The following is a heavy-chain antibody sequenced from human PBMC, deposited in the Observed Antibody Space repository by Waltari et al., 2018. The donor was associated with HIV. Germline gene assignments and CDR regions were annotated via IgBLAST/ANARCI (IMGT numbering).Heavy chain of an antibody. CDR3: GRGPGRSVDY. Sequence: QVHLGQSGSELKKHGASVKVSCKASGYTFTNFAMNGVRQAPGQGLEWMGWINTMTGNPTYAQGFKGRFVFSLDTSVTTAYLQISSLKAEDPAVYYCGRGPGRSVDYWGQGPLVTVSS. V-gene: IGHV7-4-1*02. CDR2: INTMTGNP. CDR1: GYTFTNFA. D-gene: IGHD3-10*01. J-gene: IGHJ4*02.